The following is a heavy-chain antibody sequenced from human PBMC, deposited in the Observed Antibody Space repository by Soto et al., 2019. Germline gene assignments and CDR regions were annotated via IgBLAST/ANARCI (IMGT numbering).Heavy chain of an antibody. CDR3: ARAPYSNAWYRFDL. J-gene: IGHJ4*02. CDR1: GFTFSGYW. V-gene: IGHV3-7*03. CDR2: IEHDGSVQ. Sequence: GGSLRLSCEASGFTFSGYWMSWVRQAPGKGLEWAADIEHDGSVQYYVDSVKGRFTISRDNAKKLLYLQMNGLRAEDTALYYCARAPYSNAWYRFDLWGQGTLVTVSS. D-gene: IGHD4-4*01.